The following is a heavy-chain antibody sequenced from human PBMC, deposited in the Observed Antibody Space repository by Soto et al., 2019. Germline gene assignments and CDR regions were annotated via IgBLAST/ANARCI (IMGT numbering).Heavy chain of an antibody. J-gene: IGHJ4*02. V-gene: IGHV4-39*01. CDR3: ASIAAPGTTHFDF. Sequence: SETLSLTCTVSGGTIGSSSYYWGWIRQSPGKGLEWIANIYYSGNTFYNPSLQRRVVISVDTSKNQFYLLLSSVTAADTAIFYCASIAAPGTTHFDFWGQGTLVTVSS. CDR2: IYYSGNT. D-gene: IGHD6-13*01. CDR1: GGTIGSSSYY.